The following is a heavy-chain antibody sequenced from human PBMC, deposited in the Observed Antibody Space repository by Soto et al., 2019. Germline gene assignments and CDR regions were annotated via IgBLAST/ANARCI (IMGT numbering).Heavy chain of an antibody. V-gene: IGHV3-74*01. CDR1: GFTFRTYW. Sequence: LSCAASGFTFRTYWMQWVRQAPGKGLVWVSRIDNDGSSTNYADSVKGRFTISRDNAKDTLYLQMNSLRAEDTAVYYCAMGTMDVWGKGTTVTAPQ. CDR3: AMGTMDV. D-gene: IGHD7-27*01. J-gene: IGHJ6*04. CDR2: IDNDGSST.